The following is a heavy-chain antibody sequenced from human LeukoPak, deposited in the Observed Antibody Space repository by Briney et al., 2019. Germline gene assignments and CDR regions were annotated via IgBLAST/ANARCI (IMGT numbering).Heavy chain of an antibody. D-gene: IGHD6-6*01. CDR3: ARSSIAALD. CDR1: GGSISSNNW. V-gene: IGHV4-4*02. CDR2: IYHTGST. J-gene: IGHJ4*02. Sequence: KPSETLSLTCAVSGGSISSNNWWSWVRQPPGKGLEWIGEIYHTGSTNYIPSLKSRVTISVDTSKNQFSLKLSSVTAADTAVYYRARSSIAALDWGQGTLVTVSS.